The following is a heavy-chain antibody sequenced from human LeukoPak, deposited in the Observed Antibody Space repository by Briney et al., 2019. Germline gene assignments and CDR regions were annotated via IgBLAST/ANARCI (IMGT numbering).Heavy chain of an antibody. V-gene: IGHV3-21*01. CDR3: TRDRAEYYFDY. CDR1: GFSFSSNS. J-gene: IGHJ4*02. D-gene: IGHD6-6*01. CDR2: ISSTSNDI. Sequence: GGSLRLSCVASGFSFSSNSMNWVRRAPGKGLEWVSSISSTSNDIYYVDSVKGRFTISRDNAKNSLYLQMNSLRAEDTAVYYCTRDRAEYYFDYWGQGTLVTVSP.